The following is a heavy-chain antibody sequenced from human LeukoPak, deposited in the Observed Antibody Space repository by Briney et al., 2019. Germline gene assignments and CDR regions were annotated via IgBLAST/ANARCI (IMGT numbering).Heavy chain of an antibody. CDR1: GFTFSRYG. CDR2: IRYDGSNK. V-gene: IGHV3-30*02. Sequence: GGSLRLSCAASGFTFSRYGMHWVRQAPGKGLEWVAFIRYDGSNKYYADSVKGRFTISRDNSKNSLYLQMNSLRAEDTAVYYCARDLATYYYDSSGYPDAFDIWGQGTMVTVSS. J-gene: IGHJ3*02. CDR3: ARDLATYYYDSSGYPDAFDI. D-gene: IGHD3-22*01.